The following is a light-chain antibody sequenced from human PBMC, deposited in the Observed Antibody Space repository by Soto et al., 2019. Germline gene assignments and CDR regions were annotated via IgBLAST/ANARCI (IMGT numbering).Light chain of an antibody. Sequence: TECPGTLPVSIGEVATXSCWASQSVTSNLAWYQQKRGQAPTLLIYAASTRATCVPAKFSGSGSGPEFTLTISSLQSEDFAVFYCQESNSSAPITLSDGRRTEIK. CDR3: QESNSSAPIT. CDR2: AAS. V-gene: IGKV3D-15*01. J-gene: IGKJ5*01. CDR1: QSVTSN.